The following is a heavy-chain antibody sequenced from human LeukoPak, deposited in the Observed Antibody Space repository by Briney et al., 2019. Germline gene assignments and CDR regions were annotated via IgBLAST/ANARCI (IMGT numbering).Heavy chain of an antibody. V-gene: IGHV1-8*01. J-gene: IGHJ3*02. CDR3: ARGGIQLWLEGAFDI. D-gene: IGHD5-18*01. CDR1: GYTFTSYD. Sequence: GASAKVSCKASGYTFTSYDINWVRQATGQGLEWMGWMNPNSGNTGYAQKFQGRVTMSRNTSISTAYMELSSLRSEDTAVYYCARGGIQLWLEGAFDIWGQGTMVSVSS. CDR2: MNPNSGNT.